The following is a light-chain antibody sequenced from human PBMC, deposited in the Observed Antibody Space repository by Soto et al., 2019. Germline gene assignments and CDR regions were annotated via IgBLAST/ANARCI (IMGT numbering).Light chain of an antibody. CDR3: QQYYKTPWT. J-gene: IGKJ1*01. CDR2: GAS. Sequence: EIVIKQSPATLSVSQGERATLSCRASQSVRGNLAWYQQRPGQAPRLLIDGASTRATGIPARFSGSGSGTEFTLTISSLQPEDVAVYYCQQYYKTPWTFGQGTKVDI. V-gene: IGKV3-15*01. CDR1: QSVRGN.